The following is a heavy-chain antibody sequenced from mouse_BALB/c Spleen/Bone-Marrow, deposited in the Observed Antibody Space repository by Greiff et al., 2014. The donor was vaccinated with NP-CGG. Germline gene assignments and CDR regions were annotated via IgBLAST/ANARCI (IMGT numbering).Heavy chain of an antibody. CDR3: ARVSYDYFDY. Sequence: EVKLVESGGGLVKPGGSLKLSCAASGFTFSDYYMYWVRQTPEKRLEWVATISDGGSYTYYPDSVKGRFTISRDNAKNNPYLQMSSLKSEDTAMYYCARVSYDYFDYWGQGTTLTVSS. CDR2: ISDGGSYT. D-gene: IGHD2-4*01. CDR1: GFTFSDYY. J-gene: IGHJ2*01. V-gene: IGHV5-4*02.